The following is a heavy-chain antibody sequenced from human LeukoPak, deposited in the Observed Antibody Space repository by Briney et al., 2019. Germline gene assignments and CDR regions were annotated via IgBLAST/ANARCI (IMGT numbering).Heavy chain of an antibody. CDR2: IIPIFGIA. J-gene: IGHJ4*02. CDR1: GGTFSSYA. D-gene: IGHD2-2*02. Sequence: SVKVSCKASGGTFSSYAISWVRQAPGQWLEWMGRIIPIFGIANYAQKFQGRATITADKSTSTAYMELSSLRSEDTAVYYCAQAYCSSTSCYKNKVAYDYWGQGTLVTVSS. V-gene: IGHV1-69*04. CDR3: AQAYCSSTSCYKNKVAYDY.